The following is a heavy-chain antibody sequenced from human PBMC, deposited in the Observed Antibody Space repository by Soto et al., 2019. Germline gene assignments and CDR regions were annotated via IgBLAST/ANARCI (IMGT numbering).Heavy chain of an antibody. Sequence: PSETLSLTFTDSGGSISSYYWSWIRQPPGKGLEWIGYIYYSGSTNYNPSLKSRVTISVDTSKNQFSLKLSSVTAADTAVYYCARRYGGNFDYWGQGTLVTVS. D-gene: IGHD4-17*01. CDR3: ARRYGGNFDY. CDR2: IYYSGST. V-gene: IGHV4-59*01. CDR1: GGSISSYY. J-gene: IGHJ4*02.